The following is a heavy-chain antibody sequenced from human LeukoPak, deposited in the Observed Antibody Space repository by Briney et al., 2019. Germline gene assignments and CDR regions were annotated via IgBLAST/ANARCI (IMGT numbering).Heavy chain of an antibody. Sequence: SETLSLTCTVSGGSISNGDHYWSWIRQHPGKGLEWIGHIYYSGSTYYNPSLRSRGIISVETSKNQFSLKLSSVTAADTAVYYCAREVAYYYDSSGPTDYWGQGTLVTVSS. J-gene: IGHJ4*02. CDR2: IYYSGST. CDR3: AREVAYYYDSSGPTDY. V-gene: IGHV4-30-4*08. D-gene: IGHD3-22*01. CDR1: GGSISNGDHY.